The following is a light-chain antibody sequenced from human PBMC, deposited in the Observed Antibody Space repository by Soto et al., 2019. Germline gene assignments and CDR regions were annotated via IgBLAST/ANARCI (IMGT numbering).Light chain of an antibody. V-gene: IGKV3-15*01. CDR3: QQGHDWPLT. Sequence: EIVMTQSPATLSVSPGERATLSCRASQSITSELAWYQQKPGQPPRLLVYGASTRATGVPARFTGSGSGSELTLTINGLQSEDFAVYYCQQGHDWPLTFGQGTRLEI. J-gene: IGKJ2*01. CDR2: GAS. CDR1: QSITSE.